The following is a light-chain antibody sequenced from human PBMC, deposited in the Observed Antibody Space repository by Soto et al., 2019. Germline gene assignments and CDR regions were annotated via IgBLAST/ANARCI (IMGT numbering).Light chain of an antibody. CDR1: SSDVGSY. J-gene: IGLJ3*02. CDR2: EGN. CDR3: CSFAGSSTYTWG. V-gene: IGLV2-23*01. Sequence: QSALTQPASVSGSPGQSITISCTGTSSDVGSYVSWYQQHPGKAPKLIIYEGNERPSGVSNRFSGSKSANTASLTISGLQADDEGDYYCCSFAGSSTYTWGFGGRTKVTVL.